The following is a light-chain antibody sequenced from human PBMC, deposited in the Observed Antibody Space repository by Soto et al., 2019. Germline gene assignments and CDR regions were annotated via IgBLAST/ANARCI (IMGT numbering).Light chain of an antibody. CDR2: DAS. J-gene: IGKJ4*01. Sequence: IQMTQSPSTLTASLGDRVTITCRARQGISSALAWYQQKPGKAPKLLIYDASSLESGVPSRFRGSGSGTDFTLTISSLQPEDFETYYCQQFNNYPLTFGGGTKVDIK. CDR1: QGISSA. CDR3: QQFNNYPLT. V-gene: IGKV1D-13*01.